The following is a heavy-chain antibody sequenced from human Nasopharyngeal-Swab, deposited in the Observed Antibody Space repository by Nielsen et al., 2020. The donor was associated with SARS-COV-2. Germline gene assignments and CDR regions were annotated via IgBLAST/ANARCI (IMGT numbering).Heavy chain of an antibody. V-gene: IGHV3-23*01. J-gene: IGHJ3*02. CDR1: GFTFNIYA. CDR2: ISASGGST. Sequence: GESLKISCIASGFTFNIYAMAWVRRTPGRGLQWVSGISASGGSTYYTDSVKGRFAVSRDNSRNTLYLQMHSLRSDDTAVYYCASPVLSDAFDIWGQGTMVTVSS. CDR3: ASPVLSDAFDI. D-gene: IGHD2-8*01.